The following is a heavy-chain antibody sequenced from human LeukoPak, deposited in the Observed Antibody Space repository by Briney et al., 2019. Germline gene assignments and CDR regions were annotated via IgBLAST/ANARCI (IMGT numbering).Heavy chain of an antibody. CDR3: ARGHYYYDSSGYYYVFDY. CDR2: IYYSGST. Sequence: SETLSLTCTVSGGSISSGGYYWSWIRQHPGKGLEWIGYIYYSGSTYYNPSLKSRVTISVDTSKNQFSLKLSSVTAADTAVYYCARGHYYYDSSGYYYVFDYWGQGTLVTVSS. D-gene: IGHD3-22*01. CDR1: GGSISSGGYY. V-gene: IGHV4-31*03. J-gene: IGHJ4*02.